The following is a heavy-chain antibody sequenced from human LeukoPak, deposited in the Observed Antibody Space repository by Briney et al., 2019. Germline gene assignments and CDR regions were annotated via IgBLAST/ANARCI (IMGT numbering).Heavy chain of an antibody. J-gene: IGHJ4*02. CDR3: ARENYFDY. Sequence: PSGTLSLTCTVSGGSISGFYWGWIRQLPGKGLEWIGFIHYSGSTNYNPSLKSRVTISVDTSKNQFSPKLRSVTAADTAVYYCARENYFDYWGQGTVVTVSS. CDR2: IHYSGST. CDR1: GGSISGFY. V-gene: IGHV4-59*01.